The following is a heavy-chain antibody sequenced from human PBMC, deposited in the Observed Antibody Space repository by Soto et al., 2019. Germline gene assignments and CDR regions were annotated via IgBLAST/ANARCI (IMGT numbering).Heavy chain of an antibody. CDR3: ATGFCGGDCYTSLVFYGMNV. CDR2: ISSSGNYL. CDR1: GFTHSDYY. Sequence: GGSLRLSCAACGFTHSDYYMTWIRQAPGKGLEWVSYISSSGNYLNYADSVKGPFTISRDNAQNSLYLQMNSLRAEDTAVYYCATGFCGGDCYTSLVFYGMNVWGQGTSVTVS. J-gene: IGHJ6*02. D-gene: IGHD2-21*02. V-gene: IGHV3-11*01.